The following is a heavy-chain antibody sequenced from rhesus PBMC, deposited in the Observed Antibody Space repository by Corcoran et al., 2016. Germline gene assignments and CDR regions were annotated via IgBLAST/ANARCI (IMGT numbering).Heavy chain of an antibody. V-gene: IGHV4-73*01. D-gene: IGHD1-44*01. CDR2: IDGNSAST. CDR3: ARGLGNSRPNRFDV. CDR1: CVSLSGYY. J-gene: IGHJ5-1*01. Sequence: QVKLQQWGEGLVKPSEPLSLTCAVYCVSLSGYYWSCIRPPPGKGLEWIGNIDGNSASTNYNPSLKNRVTISKDTSKNQFSLKLSAVTAADTAVYYCARGLGNSRPNRFDVWGPGVLVTVSS.